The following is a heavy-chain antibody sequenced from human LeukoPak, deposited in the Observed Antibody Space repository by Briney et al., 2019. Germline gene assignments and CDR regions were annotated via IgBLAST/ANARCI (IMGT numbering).Heavy chain of an antibody. CDR2: INHSGST. D-gene: IGHD5-18*01. CDR1: GGSVSSGSYY. V-gene: IGHV4-39*07. CDR3: ARGGYSYGLSAYFDY. J-gene: IGHJ4*02. Sequence: PSETLSLTCTVSGGSVSSGSYYWSWIRQPPGKGLEWIGEINHSGSTNYNPSLKSRVTISVDTSKNQFSLKLSSVTAADTAVYYCARGGYSYGLSAYFDYWGQGTLVTVSS.